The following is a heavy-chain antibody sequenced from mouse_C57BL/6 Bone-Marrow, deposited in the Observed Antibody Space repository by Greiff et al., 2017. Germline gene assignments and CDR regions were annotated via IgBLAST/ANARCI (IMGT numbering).Heavy chain of an antibody. CDR1: GFTFSDYY. CDR2: ISNGGGST. J-gene: IGHJ1*03. V-gene: IGHV5-12*01. Sequence: EVQVVESGGGLVQPGGSLKLSCAASGFTFSDYYMYWVRQTPEKRLEWVAYISNGGGSTYYPDTVKGRFTISRDNAKNTLYLQMSRLKSEDTAMYYCARNYGSRYWYFDVWGTGTTVTVSS. D-gene: IGHD1-1*01. CDR3: ARNYGSRYWYFDV.